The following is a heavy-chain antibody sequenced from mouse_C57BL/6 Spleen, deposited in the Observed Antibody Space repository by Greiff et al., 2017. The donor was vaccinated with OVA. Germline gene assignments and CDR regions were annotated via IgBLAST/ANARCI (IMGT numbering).Heavy chain of an antibody. D-gene: IGHD3-1*01. J-gene: IGHJ4*01. CDR3: ARSGGPHYYAMDY. V-gene: IGHV1-82*01. CDR1: GYAFSSSW. Sequence: VQLQQSGPELVKPGASVKISCKASGYAFSSSWMNWVKQRPGKGLEWIGRINPGDGDTNYNGKFKGKATLTADKSSSTAYMQLSSLTSENSAVYVCARSGGPHYYAMDYWGQGTTVTVSS. CDR2: INPGDGDT.